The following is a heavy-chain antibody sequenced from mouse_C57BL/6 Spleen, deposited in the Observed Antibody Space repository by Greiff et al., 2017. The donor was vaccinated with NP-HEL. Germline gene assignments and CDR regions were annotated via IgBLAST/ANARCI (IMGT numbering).Heavy chain of an antibody. D-gene: IGHD2-5*01. CDR3: ARRSISYSNGYWYFDV. J-gene: IGHJ1*03. Sequence: DVMLVESGGGLVKPGGSLKLSCAASGFTFSSYTMSWVRQTPEKRLEWVATISGGGGNTYYPDSVKGRFTISRDNAKNTLYLQMSSLRSEDTALYYWARRSISYSNGYWYFDVWGTGTTVTVSS. CDR2: ISGGGGNT. CDR1: GFTFSSYT. V-gene: IGHV5-9*01.